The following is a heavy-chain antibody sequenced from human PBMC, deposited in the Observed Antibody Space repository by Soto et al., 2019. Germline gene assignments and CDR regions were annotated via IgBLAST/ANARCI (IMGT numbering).Heavy chain of an antibody. CDR2: IYYSGST. CDR1: GGSISSGDYY. D-gene: IGHD6-13*01. J-gene: IGHJ6*02. Sequence: QVQLQESGPGLVKPSQTLSLTCTVSGGSISSGDYYWSWIRQPPGKGLEWIGYIYYSGSTYYNPSLKSRVTISVDTSKNQFSLKLSSVTATDTAVYYCARDSSWPTTYYYGMDVWGQGTTVTVSS. V-gene: IGHV4-30-4*01. CDR3: ARDSSWPTTYYYGMDV.